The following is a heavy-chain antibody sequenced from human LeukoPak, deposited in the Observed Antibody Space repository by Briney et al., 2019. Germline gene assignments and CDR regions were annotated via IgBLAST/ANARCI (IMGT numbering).Heavy chain of an antibody. Sequence: GESLKISCKGSGYDFSTYWIGWVRQMPGQGLEGMGIIYPGDSDTRNSPSLQGQVTISADKSISTVYLQWSSLKASDTAMYYCARDGPVPATADAFDIWGQGTMVTVSS. CDR1: GYDFSTYW. J-gene: IGHJ3*02. CDR2: IYPGDSDT. CDR3: ARDGPVPATADAFDI. V-gene: IGHV5-51*01. D-gene: IGHD2-2*01.